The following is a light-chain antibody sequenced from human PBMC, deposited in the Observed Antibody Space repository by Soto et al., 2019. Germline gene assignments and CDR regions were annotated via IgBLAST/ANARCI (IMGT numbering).Light chain of an antibody. Sequence: QSALTQPASVSGSPGQSITISCTGTSSDIGNYNRVSWYQQPPGTAPKLIIYEVNNRPSGVPHRFSGSKSGNTTSLTISGLQAEDEADYYCNSFTTSSTYVFGTGTKLTV. V-gene: IGLV2-18*02. J-gene: IGLJ1*01. CDR3: NSFTTSSTYV. CDR1: SSDIGNYNR. CDR2: EVN.